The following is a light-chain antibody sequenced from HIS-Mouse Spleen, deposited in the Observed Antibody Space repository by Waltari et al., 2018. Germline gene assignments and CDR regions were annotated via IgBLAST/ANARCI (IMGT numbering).Light chain of an antibody. Sequence: QSALTQPASVSGSPGQSITISCTGTSSHVGGYNYVSWYQQHPGKAPKLMIYDVSNRPSGVSNRFSGSKSGNTASLTISGLQAEDEADYYCSSYTSSSTLNVVFGGGTKLTVL. CDR3: SSYTSSSTLNVV. J-gene: IGLJ2*01. CDR2: DVS. CDR1: SSHVGGYNY. V-gene: IGLV2-14*03.